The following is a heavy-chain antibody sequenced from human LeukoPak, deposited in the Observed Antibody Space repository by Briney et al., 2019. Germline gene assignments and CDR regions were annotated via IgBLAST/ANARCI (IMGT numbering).Heavy chain of an antibody. J-gene: IGHJ4*02. CDR3: ATVYSYDSSAYYRLDY. V-gene: IGHV1-24*01. D-gene: IGHD3-22*01. CDR1: GYTLTELS. Sequence: GASVKVSCKVAGYTLTELSMHWVRQGPGKGLEWMGGFDPEDGERFYAQKFQGRVTMTEDTSTDTAYMELSSLRSEDTAVYYCATVYSYDSSAYYRLDYWGQGTLVTVSS. CDR2: FDPEDGER.